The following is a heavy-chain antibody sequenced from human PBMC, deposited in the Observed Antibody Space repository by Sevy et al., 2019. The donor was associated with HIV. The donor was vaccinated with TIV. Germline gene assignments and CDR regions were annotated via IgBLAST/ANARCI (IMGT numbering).Heavy chain of an antibody. CDR1: GFTVSSNY. J-gene: IGHJ5*02. Sequence: GGSLRLSCAASGFTVSSNYMSWVRQAPGKGLEWVSVIYSGGSTYYADSVKGRFTISRDNSKNTLYLQMNSLRAEDTAVYYCARDRREYYYDSSGDYHQYNWFDPWGQGTLVTVSS. CDR3: ARDRREYYYDSSGDYHQYNWFDP. CDR2: IYSGGST. V-gene: IGHV3-53*01. D-gene: IGHD3-22*01.